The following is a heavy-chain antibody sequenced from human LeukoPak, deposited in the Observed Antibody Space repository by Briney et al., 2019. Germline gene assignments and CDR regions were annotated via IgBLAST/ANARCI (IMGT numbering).Heavy chain of an antibody. Sequence: EASVKVSCKASGGTLSSYAISWVRQAPGQGLEWMGGIIPIFGTANYAQKFQGRVTITADESTSTAYMELSSLRSEDTAVYYCARAQYYDFWSGYYESLDYYGMDVWGQGTTVTVSS. CDR3: ARAQYYDFWSGYYESLDYYGMDV. D-gene: IGHD3-3*01. CDR1: GGTLSSYA. CDR2: IIPIFGTA. J-gene: IGHJ6*02. V-gene: IGHV1-69*13.